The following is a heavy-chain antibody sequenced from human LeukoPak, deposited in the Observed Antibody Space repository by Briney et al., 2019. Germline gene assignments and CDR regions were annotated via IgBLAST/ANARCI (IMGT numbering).Heavy chain of an antibody. D-gene: IGHD3-3*01. CDR2: IKTDGSIT. J-gene: IGHJ4*02. Sequence: GGSLRLSCAASGFSFSVYWMHWVRQAPGKGPVWVSRIKTDGSITDYADFVKGRFTISRDNAKNSLYLQMNSLRAEDTAVYYCARDVGTIFGVVILTGGHFDYWGQGTLVTVSS. V-gene: IGHV3-74*01. CDR1: GFSFSVYW. CDR3: ARDVGTIFGVVILTGGHFDY.